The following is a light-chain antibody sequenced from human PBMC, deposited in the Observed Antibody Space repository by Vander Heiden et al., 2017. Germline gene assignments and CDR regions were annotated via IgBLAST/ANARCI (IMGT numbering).Light chain of an antibody. J-gene: IGKJ4*01. CDR3: QQYYSTPLT. V-gene: IGKV4-1*01. Sequence: DFVMTQSPVSLAVSLGESATINCKSSQSVLYSSNNKNYLAWYQQKPGQPPKLLIYWASTRESGVPDRFSGSGSGTDFTLTISSLQAEDVAVYYCQQYYSTPLTFGGGTKVEIK. CDR1: QSVLYSSNNKNY. CDR2: WAS.